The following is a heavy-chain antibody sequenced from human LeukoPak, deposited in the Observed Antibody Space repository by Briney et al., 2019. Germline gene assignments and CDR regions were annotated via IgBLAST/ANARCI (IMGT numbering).Heavy chain of an antibody. V-gene: IGHV4-39*01. D-gene: IGHD1-26*01. Sequence: SETLSLTCAVSGDSISSGNNYWGWIRQPPGKGLEWIGSIYYSGSTYYNPSLKSRVTISVDTSKNQFSLKLSSVTAADTAVYYCARHFSMIVGATNFDYWGQGTLVTVSS. CDR1: GDSISSGNNY. J-gene: IGHJ4*02. CDR3: ARHFSMIVGATNFDY. CDR2: IYYSGST.